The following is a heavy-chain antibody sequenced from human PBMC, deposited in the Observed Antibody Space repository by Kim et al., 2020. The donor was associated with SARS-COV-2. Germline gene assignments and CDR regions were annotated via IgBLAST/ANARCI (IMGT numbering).Heavy chain of an antibody. CDR3: ARDRGTSNWDHWYFDL. Sequence: KLQGRVTITVDESTSTAYMELSSLRSEDTAVYYCARDRGTSNWDHWYFDLWGRGTLVTVSS. J-gene: IGHJ2*01. V-gene: IGHV1-69*01. D-gene: IGHD7-27*01.